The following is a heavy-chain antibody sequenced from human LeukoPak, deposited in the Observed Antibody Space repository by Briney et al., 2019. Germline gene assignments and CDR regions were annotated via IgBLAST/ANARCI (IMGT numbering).Heavy chain of an antibody. J-gene: IGHJ4*02. CDR3: AREISSSVEF. D-gene: IGHD6-6*01. CDR1: GGSIISATYH. V-gene: IGHV4-39*02. Sequence: SETLSLTCTVSGGSIISATYHWGWIRQPPGEGLEWIGSVHYSGTTYYNPSLKSRLTISVDTFRNQFSLELDSVTAADTAVYHCAREISSSVEFWGQRSLVTVSS. CDR2: VHYSGTT.